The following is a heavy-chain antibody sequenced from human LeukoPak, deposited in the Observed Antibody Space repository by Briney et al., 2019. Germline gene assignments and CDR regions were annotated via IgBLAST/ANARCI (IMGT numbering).Heavy chain of an antibody. Sequence: GGSLRLSCAASGFTFSRYDMNWVRQAPGKGLEWVSYISSSGSTIYYADSVKGRFTISRDNAKNSLYLQMNSLRAEDTAVYYCARESGYYDSSGYSYVYDYWGQGTLVTVSS. CDR3: ARESGYYDSSGYSYVYDY. D-gene: IGHD3-22*01. CDR1: GFTFSRYD. CDR2: ISSSGSTI. V-gene: IGHV3-48*03. J-gene: IGHJ4*02.